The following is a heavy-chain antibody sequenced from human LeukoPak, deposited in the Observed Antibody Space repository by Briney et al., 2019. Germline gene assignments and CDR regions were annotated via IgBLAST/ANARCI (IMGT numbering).Heavy chain of an antibody. CDR1: GYIFDDYG. J-gene: IGHJ1*01. CDR3: VRLGRDGYTYGAAY. D-gene: IGHD5-24*01. Sequence: PGGSLRLSCASSGYIFDDYGMRWVRQAPGKGLEWVAGINWNGGSTGYAASVKGRCTISRDNAKTALYLEMNSLRVEDTAFYYCVRLGRDGYTYGAAYWGQGALVTVSS. CDR2: INWNGGST. V-gene: IGHV3-20*04.